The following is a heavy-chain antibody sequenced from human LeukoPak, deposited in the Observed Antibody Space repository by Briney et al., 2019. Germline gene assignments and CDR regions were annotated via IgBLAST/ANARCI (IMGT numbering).Heavy chain of an antibody. D-gene: IGHD3-9*01. CDR3: ARGESHYDILTGYSYGAPGAFDI. J-gene: IGHJ3*02. CDR1: GGSVTTSGYF. CDR2: IYHSGST. V-gene: IGHV4-30-2*01. Sequence: SETLSLTCAVSGGSVTTSGYFWTWIRQHPEKGLEWIRYIYHSGSTYYNPSLKSRVTISVDRSKNQFSLKLSSVTAADTAVYYCARGESHYDILTGYSYGAPGAFDIWGQGTMVTVSS.